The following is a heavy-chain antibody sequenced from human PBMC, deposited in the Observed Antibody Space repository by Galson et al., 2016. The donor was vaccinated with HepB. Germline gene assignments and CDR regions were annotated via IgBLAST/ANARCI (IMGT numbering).Heavy chain of an antibody. CDR2: ISSASSIK. CDR1: GFTFNTYG. CDR3: ARHGGWFGDLISGGMDV. D-gene: IGHD3-10*01. V-gene: IGHV3-48*04. Sequence: SLRLSCADSGFTFNTYGMNWVRQAPGKGLEWVSYISSASSIKYYADSVKGRFTISRDNARHSLYLEMNSLRGEDTAMYYCARHGGWFGDLISGGMDVWGQGTTVTVSS. J-gene: IGHJ6*02.